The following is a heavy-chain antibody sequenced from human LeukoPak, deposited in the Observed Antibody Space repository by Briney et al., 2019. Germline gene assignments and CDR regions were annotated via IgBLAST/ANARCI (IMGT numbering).Heavy chain of an antibody. Sequence: GGSLRLSCAASGFTFSSYSMNWVRQAPGPGLEWVSSISSSSSYIYYADSVKGRFTISRDNAKNSLYLQMNSLRAEDTAVYYCAKDVSGYYDSSGSFDYWGQGTLVTVSS. V-gene: IGHV3-21*04. CDR2: ISSSSSYI. CDR3: AKDVSGYYDSSGSFDY. D-gene: IGHD3-22*01. CDR1: GFTFSSYS. J-gene: IGHJ4*02.